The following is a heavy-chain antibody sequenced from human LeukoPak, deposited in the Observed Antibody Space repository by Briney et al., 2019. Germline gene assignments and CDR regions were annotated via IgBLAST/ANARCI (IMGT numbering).Heavy chain of an antibody. D-gene: IGHD2-15*01. CDR2: IIPIFGTA. J-gene: IGHJ4*02. CDR1: GGTFSSYT. Sequence: GSSVKVSCKASGGTFSSYTISWVRQAPGQGLEWMGRIIPIFGTANYAQKFQGRVTITTDESTRTAYMELSSLRSEDTAVYYCARDGLAATKELDYWGQGTLVTVSS. CDR3: ARDGLAATKELDY. V-gene: IGHV1-69*05.